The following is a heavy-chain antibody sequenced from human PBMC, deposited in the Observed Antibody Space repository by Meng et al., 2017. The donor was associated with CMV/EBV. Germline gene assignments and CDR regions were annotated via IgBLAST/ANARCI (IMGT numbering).Heavy chain of an antibody. D-gene: IGHD3-22*01. CDR3: ARERGDDSGYNFDS. J-gene: IGHJ4*02. Sequence: QVPLQESGPGLVKPSEALSLTCRVSGGCFSGFFWTWIRQPAGKGLEWIGRIYSTGGTNYNPSFESRVTISLDGSNNQFSLKLNSVTAADTAIYYCARERGDDSGYNFDSWGQGTLVTVFS. V-gene: IGHV4-4*07. CDR1: GGCFSGFF. CDR2: IYSTGGT.